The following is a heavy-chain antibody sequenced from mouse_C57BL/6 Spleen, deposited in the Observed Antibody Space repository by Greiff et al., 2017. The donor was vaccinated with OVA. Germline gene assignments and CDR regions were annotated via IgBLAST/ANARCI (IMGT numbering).Heavy chain of an antibody. D-gene: IGHD5-5*01. CDR1: GFSLTSYG. J-gene: IGHJ4*01. Sequence: QVQLKESGPGLVQPSQRLSITCTVSGFSLTSYGVHWVRQSQGKGLEWMGVIWSGGSTDCNAAFISRLSISKDNSKSQVFFKMNSLQADDTAIYYCASYHYYAMDYWGQGTSVTVSA. CDR3: ASYHYYAMDY. CDR2: IWSGGST. V-gene: IGHV2-2*01.